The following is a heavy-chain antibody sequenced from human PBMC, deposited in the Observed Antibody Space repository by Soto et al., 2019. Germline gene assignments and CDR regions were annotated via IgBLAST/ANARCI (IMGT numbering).Heavy chain of an antibody. D-gene: IGHD2-15*01. J-gene: IGHJ4*02. V-gene: IGHV3-23*01. CDR2: ISGSGGTT. CDR3: AKDPAFFCSGGSCYFDY. CDR1: GFTFSSYA. Sequence: EVQLLESGGGLVQPGGSLTLSCAASGFTFSSYAMSWVRQAPGKGLEWVSIISGSGGTTYYADSVKGRFTISRDNSRNTLHLQMNSLRAEDTAVFYCAKDPAFFCSGGSCYFDYWGQGTLVTVSS.